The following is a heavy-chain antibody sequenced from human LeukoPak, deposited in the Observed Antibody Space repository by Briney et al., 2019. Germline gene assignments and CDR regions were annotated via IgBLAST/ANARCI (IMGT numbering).Heavy chain of an antibody. J-gene: IGHJ3*02. CDR2: IYTSGST. CDR3: ARLMSHDAFDI. V-gene: IGHV4-4*09. Sequence: ASETLSLTCTVSGDPINSHYWSWIRQPPGKGRVWLGYIYTSGSTNYNPSLKSRVTISVDAYKNQFSLKLSSVTAADTAVYYCARLMSHDAFDIWGQGTMVTVSS. CDR1: GDPINSHY.